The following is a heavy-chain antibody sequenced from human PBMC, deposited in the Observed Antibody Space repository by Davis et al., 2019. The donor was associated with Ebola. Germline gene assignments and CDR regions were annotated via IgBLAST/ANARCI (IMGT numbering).Heavy chain of an antibody. CDR1: GGSVSSGSYY. CDR3: ARAGGVRGYDLPLGYGMDV. Sequence: PSETLSLTCTVSGGSVSSGSYYWSWIRQPPGKGLEWIGYIYYSGSTNYNPSLKSRVTISVDTSKNQFSLKLSSVTAADTAVYYCARAGGVRGYDLPLGYGMDVWGQGTTVTVSS. J-gene: IGHJ6*02. CDR2: IYYSGST. D-gene: IGHD5-12*01. V-gene: IGHV4-61*01.